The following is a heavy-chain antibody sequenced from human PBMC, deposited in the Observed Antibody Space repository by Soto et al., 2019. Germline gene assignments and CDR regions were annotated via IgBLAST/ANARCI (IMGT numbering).Heavy chain of an antibody. J-gene: IGHJ4*02. CDR2: IIPIFGTA. Sequence: VASVKVSCKASGGTFSSYASSWVRQAPGQGLEWMGGIIPIFGTANYAQKFQGRVTITADKSTSTAYMELSSLRSEDTAVYYCARRRPGYCSSTSCAYFDYWGQGTLVTVSS. CDR1: GGTFSSYA. V-gene: IGHV1-69*06. D-gene: IGHD2-2*03. CDR3: ARRRPGYCSSTSCAYFDY.